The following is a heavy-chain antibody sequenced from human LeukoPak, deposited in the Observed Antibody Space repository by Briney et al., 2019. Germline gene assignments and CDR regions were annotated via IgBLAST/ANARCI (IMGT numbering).Heavy chain of an antibody. J-gene: IGHJ6*02. D-gene: IGHD3-22*01. Sequence: GGSLRLSCAASGFTFSSYAMSWVRQAPGKGLEWVSAISGSGGSTYYADSVKGRFTISRDNSKNTLYLQMNSLRAEDTAVYYCARENYYDSSGYYFYYYGMDVWGQGTTVTVSS. CDR2: ISGSGGST. CDR3: ARENYYDSSGYYFYYYGMDV. V-gene: IGHV3-23*01. CDR1: GFTFSSYA.